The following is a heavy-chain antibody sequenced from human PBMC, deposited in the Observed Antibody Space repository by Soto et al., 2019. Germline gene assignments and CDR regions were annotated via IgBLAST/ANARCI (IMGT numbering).Heavy chain of an antibody. CDR2: INPSNGGT. Sequence: ASVKVSCKASGYPFTSYYMHWVRQAPGQGLEWMGIINPSNGGTNYAQNFQGRVSMTRDTSSSTFCMELSSLRSEDAAVYYCARELLTTLTTEHWGQGTLVTVSS. D-gene: IGHD4-17*01. V-gene: IGHV1-46*03. CDR3: ARELLTTLTTEH. J-gene: IGHJ1*01. CDR1: GYPFTSYY.